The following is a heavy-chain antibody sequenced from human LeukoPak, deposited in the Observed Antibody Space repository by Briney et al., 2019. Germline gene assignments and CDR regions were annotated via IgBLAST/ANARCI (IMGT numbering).Heavy chain of an antibody. J-gene: IGHJ4*02. CDR2: IYYSGST. Sequence: SETLSLTCTVSGVSISSYFWSWIRQPPGKGLEWIVYIYYSGSTNYNPSLKSRVTISVDTSKNQFSLKLSSVTAADTAVYYCARHFHYYDSSFFDYWGQGTLVTVSS. V-gene: IGHV4-59*08. D-gene: IGHD3-22*01. CDR1: GVSISSYF. CDR3: ARHFHYYDSSFFDY.